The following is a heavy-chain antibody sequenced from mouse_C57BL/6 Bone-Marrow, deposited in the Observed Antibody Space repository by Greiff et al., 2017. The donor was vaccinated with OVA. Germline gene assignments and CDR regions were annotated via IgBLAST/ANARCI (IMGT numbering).Heavy chain of an antibody. CDR3: ARCDYSNRGDY. V-gene: IGHV1-64*01. CDR1: GYTFTSYW. CDR2: LHPNSGST. Sequence: QVQLQQPGAELVKPGASVKLSCKASGYTFTSYWMHWVKPRPGQGLAWIGMLHPNSGSTNYNEKFKSKATLTVDKSSSTAYMQLSSLTSEDSAVYYCARCDYSNRGDYWGQGTTRTVSS. D-gene: IGHD2-5*01. J-gene: IGHJ2*01.